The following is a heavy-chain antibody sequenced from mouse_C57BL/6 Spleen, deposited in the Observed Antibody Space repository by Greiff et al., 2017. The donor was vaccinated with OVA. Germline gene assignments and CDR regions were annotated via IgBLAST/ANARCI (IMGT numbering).Heavy chain of an antibody. D-gene: IGHD2-2*01. V-gene: IGHV5-16*01. CDR2: INYDGSST. Sequence: EVKLVESEGGLVQPGSSMKLSCTASGFTFSDYYMAWVRQVPEKGLEWVANINYDGSSTYYLDSLKSRFIFSRDNAKNILYLQMSSLKSEDTATYYCTRGRGYDAWYFDVWGTGATVSVSS. CDR1: GFTFSDYY. J-gene: IGHJ1*03. CDR3: TRGRGYDAWYFDV.